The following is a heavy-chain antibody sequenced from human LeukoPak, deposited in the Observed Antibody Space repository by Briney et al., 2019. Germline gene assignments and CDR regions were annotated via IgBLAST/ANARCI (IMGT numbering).Heavy chain of an antibody. CDR3: AREVIVGGFDY. CDR2: IYYSGST. J-gene: IGHJ4*02. D-gene: IGHD3-22*01. V-gene: IGHV4-59*12. Sequence: SETLSLTCTVSGGSISSFYWSWIRQPPGKGLEWIGYIYYSGSTNYNPSLKSRVTMSVDTSKNQFSLKLSSVTAADTAVYYCAREVIVGGFDYWGQGILVTVSS. CDR1: GGSISSFY.